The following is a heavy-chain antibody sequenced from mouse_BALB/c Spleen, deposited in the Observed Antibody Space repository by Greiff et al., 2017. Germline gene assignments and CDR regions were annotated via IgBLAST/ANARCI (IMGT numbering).Heavy chain of an antibody. V-gene: IGHV1-9*01. J-gene: IGHJ4*01. D-gene: IGHD3-1*01. CDR3: ERPARATKAMDY. CDR2: ILPGSGST. CDR1: GYTFSSYW. Sequence: VQLQQSGAELMKPGASVKISCKATGYTFSSYWIEWVKQRPGHGLEWIGEILPGSGSTNYNEKFKGKATFTADTSSNTAYMQLSSLTSEDSAVYYCERPARATKAMDYWGQGTSVTVSS.